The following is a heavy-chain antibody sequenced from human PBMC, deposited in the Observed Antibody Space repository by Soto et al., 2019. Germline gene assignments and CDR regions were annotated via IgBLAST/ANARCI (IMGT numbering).Heavy chain of an antibody. D-gene: IGHD6-19*01. CDR2: ISSSSTYI. CDR1: GFTFSSYS. J-gene: IGHJ3*02. V-gene: IGHV3-21*01. Sequence: GSLRLSCAASGFTFSSYSMNWVRQAPGKGLEWVSSISSSSTYIFYADSLKGRFTISRDNAKNSLYLQMNSLRAEDTAVYYCARGIAVAATEAFDIWGQGTTVTVS. CDR3: ARGIAVAATEAFDI.